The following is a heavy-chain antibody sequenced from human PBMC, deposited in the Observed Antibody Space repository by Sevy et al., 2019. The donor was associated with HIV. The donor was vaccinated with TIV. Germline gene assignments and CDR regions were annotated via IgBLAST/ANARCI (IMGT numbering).Heavy chain of an antibody. Sequence: SETLSLTCTVSGCSINSDHWNWMRQPPGKGLEWSVKDYYTGGSNYNPSLKNRVTILVDRTKNQFSIKLTSVTAADTAVYYCARRNDFDIWGQGTMVTVSS. V-gene: IGHV4-59*08. CDR3: ARRNDFDI. J-gene: IGHJ3*02. CDR1: GCSINSDH. CDR2: DYYTGGS.